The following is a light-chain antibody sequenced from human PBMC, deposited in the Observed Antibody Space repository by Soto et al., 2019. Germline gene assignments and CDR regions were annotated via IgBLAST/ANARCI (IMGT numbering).Light chain of an antibody. CDR3: CLSHGGVVV. CDR2: DTN. J-gene: IGLJ2*01. V-gene: IGLV7-46*01. CDR1: TGAVTSGHW. Sequence: QAVVTRESSLTVSPGGTVTVTCGSSTGAVTSGHWPYWFQQRPGQAPRTLIYDTNIKHSWTPGRFSGSLLGGKAALTLSGAQPEDEADYYCCLSHGGVVVFGGGTRLTVL.